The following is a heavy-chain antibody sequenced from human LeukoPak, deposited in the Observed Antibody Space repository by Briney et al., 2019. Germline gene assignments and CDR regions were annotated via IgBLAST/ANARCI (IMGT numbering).Heavy chain of an antibody. D-gene: IGHD3-3*01. CDR2: IYHSGST. CDR3: ARGSRITIFGVVIFPPFDY. J-gene: IGHJ4*02. V-gene: IGHV4-59*12. Sequence: SETLSLTCTVSGGSISSYYWSWIRQPPGKGLEWIGYIYHSGSTYYNPPLKSRVTISVDRSKNQFSLKLSSVTAADTAVYYCARGSRITIFGVVIFPPFDYWGQGTLVTVSS. CDR1: GGSISSYY.